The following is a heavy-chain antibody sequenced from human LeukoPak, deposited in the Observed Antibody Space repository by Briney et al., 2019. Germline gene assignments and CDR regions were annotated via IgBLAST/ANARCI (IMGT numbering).Heavy chain of an antibody. D-gene: IGHD1-7*01. CDR1: GGTFSSYA. CDR3: ARGVYWNSDYYFDY. V-gene: IGHV1-69*06. CDR2: IIPIFGTA. Sequence: SVKVSCKASGGTFSSYAISWVRQAPGQGLEWMGGIIPIFGTANYAQKFQGRVTITADKSTSTAYMELSRLRSDDTAVYYCARGVYWNSDYYFDYWGQGTLVTVSS. J-gene: IGHJ4*02.